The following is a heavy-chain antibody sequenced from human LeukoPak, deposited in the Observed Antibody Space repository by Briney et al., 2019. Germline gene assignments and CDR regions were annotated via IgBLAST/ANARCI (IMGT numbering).Heavy chain of an antibody. V-gene: IGHV3-48*04. CDR1: GFTFSSYS. Sequence: GGSLRLSCVVSGFTFSSYSMNWVRQAPGKGLEWVSYISSSSGTIYYADSVKGRFTNSRDNAKNSLYLQMNSLRAEDTAVYYCARGDVRGYSYGLDYWGQGTLVTVSS. D-gene: IGHD5-18*01. J-gene: IGHJ4*02. CDR2: ISSSSGTI. CDR3: ARGDVRGYSYGLDY.